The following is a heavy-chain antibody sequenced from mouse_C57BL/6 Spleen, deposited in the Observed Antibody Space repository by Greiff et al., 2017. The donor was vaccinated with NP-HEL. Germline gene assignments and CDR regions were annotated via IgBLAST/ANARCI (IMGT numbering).Heavy chain of an antibody. CDR2: IYPGDGDT. V-gene: IGHV1-82*01. Sequence: QVQLQQSGPELVKPGASVKISCKASGYAFSSSWMNWVKQRPGKGLEWIGRIYPGDGDTNYNGKFKGKATLTADKSSSTAYMQLSSLTSEDSAVYFCARNGGGENYFDYWGQGTTLTVSS. CDR3: ARNGGGENYFDY. CDR1: GYAFSSSW. J-gene: IGHJ2*01.